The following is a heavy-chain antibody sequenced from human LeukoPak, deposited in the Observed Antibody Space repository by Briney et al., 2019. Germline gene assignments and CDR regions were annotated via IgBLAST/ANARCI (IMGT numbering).Heavy chain of an antibody. CDR3: ARLYSLAVAEAYFDY. CDR2: ISYDGSNK. J-gene: IGHJ4*02. Sequence: PGRSLRLSCAASGFTFSSYAMHWVRQAPGKGLEWVAVISYDGSNKYYADSVKGRFTISRDNSKNTLYLQMNSLRAEDTAVYYCARLYSLAVAEAYFDYWGQGTLVTVSS. CDR1: GFTFSSYA. V-gene: IGHV3-30-3*01. D-gene: IGHD6-19*01.